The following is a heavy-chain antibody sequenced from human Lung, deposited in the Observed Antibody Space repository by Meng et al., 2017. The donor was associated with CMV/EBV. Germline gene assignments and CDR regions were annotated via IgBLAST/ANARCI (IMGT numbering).Heavy chain of an antibody. CDR3: ATSSSGFFDN. CDR1: GFTFSTYW. D-gene: IGHD3-22*01. J-gene: IGHJ4*02. Sequence: GEXXKISCAASGFTFSTYWMSWVRQAPGRGLEWVANINQGGSEKYYVASVMGRFTVSRDNAKNSLYLQMNSLRAEDTAIYYCATSSSGFFDNWGQGTLATVSS. CDR2: INQGGSEK. V-gene: IGHV3-7*01.